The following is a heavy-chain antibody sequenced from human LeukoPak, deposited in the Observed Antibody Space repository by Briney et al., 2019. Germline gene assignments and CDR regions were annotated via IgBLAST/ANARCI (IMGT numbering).Heavy chain of an antibody. CDR1: GCTFTGYY. Sequence: ASVKVSCKASGCTFTGYYLHWVRQAPGQGPEWMGWIYPNTGGTKSTQKFQGRVSMTRDTAISTAYMEINRLTSDDTAVYYCAREPGTATGYWGQGTLVTVSP. CDR3: AREPGTATGY. J-gene: IGHJ4*02. D-gene: IGHD1-1*01. CDR2: IYPNTGGT. V-gene: IGHV1-2*02.